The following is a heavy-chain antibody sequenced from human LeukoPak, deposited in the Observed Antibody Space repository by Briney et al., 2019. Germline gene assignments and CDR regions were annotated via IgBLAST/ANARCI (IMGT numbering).Heavy chain of an antibody. CDR3: ARGWFDP. Sequence: GSLRLSCVVSGFTVSNNYMSWVRQPPGKGLEWIGEINHSGSTNYNPSLKSRVTISVDTSKNQFSLKLSSVTAADTAVYYCARGWFDPWGQGTLVTVSS. V-gene: IGHV4-34*01. CDR1: GFTVSNNY. CDR2: INHSGST. J-gene: IGHJ5*02.